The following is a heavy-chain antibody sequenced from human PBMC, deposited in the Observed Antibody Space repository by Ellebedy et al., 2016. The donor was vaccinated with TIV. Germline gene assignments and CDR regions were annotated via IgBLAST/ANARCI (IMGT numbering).Heavy chain of an antibody. CDR3: ARVGSIAARPSGAVDY. CDR1: GFTFSSYW. V-gene: IGHV3-7*03. D-gene: IGHD6-6*01. J-gene: IGHJ4*02. Sequence: GESLKISXAASGFTFSSYWMSWVRQAPGKGLEWVANIKQDGSEKYYVDSVKGRFTISRDNAKNSLYLQMNSLRAEDTAVYYCARVGSIAARPSGAVDYWGQGTLVTVSS. CDR2: IKQDGSEK.